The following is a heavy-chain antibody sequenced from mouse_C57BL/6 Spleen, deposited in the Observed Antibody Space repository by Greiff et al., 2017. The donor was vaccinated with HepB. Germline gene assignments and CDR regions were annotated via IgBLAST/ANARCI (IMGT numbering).Heavy chain of an antibody. D-gene: IGHD2-4*01. V-gene: IGHV5-17*01. J-gene: IGHJ3*01. CDR3: AIGYDYDDEFAY. CDR1: GFTFSDYG. CDR2: ISSGSSTI. Sequence: EVQLQESGGGLVKPGGSLKLSCAASGFTFSDYGMHWVRQAPEKGLEWVAYISSGSSTIYYADTVKGRFTISRDNAKNTLFLQMTSLRSEDTAMYYCAIGYDYDDEFAYWGQGTLVTVSA.